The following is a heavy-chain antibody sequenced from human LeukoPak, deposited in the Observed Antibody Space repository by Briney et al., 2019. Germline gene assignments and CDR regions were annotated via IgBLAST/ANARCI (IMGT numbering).Heavy chain of an antibody. CDR1: GFTFSSYS. CDR2: ISSSSSYI. J-gene: IGHJ3*02. Sequence: GGSLRLSCVASGFTFSSYSMNWVRQAPGKGLEWVSSISSSSSYIYYADSVKGRFTISRDNAKNSLYLQMNSLRAEDTAVYYCARDPGIAARGAFDIWGQGTMVTVSS. CDR3: ARDPGIAARGAFDI. D-gene: IGHD6-6*01. V-gene: IGHV3-21*01.